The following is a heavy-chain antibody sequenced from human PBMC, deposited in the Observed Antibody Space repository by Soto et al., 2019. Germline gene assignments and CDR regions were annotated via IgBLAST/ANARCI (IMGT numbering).Heavy chain of an antibody. CDR1: GGSIRTHY. J-gene: IGHJ6*02. V-gene: IGHV4-59*11. Sequence: TSETLSLTCTVSGGSIRTHYWSWIRQPPGKGLEYIGYISYSGSTNYNPSLQTRLKISVDTSKNQFSLKLRSLTAADTAVYYCARDVLGYCTTTSCFYGLDVWGQGTTVTVSS. CDR3: ARDVLGYCTTTSCFYGLDV. CDR2: ISYSGST. D-gene: IGHD2-2*01.